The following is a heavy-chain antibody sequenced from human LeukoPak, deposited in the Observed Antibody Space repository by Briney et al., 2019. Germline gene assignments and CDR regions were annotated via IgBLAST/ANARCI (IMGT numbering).Heavy chain of an antibody. CDR3: ARGTYDFWRWVSES. J-gene: IGHJ4*02. Sequence: SETLSLTCTVSGYSISSGYYWGWIRQPPGKGLEWIGSIYHSGSTYYNPSLKSRVTISVDTSKNQFSLKLSSVTAADTAVYYCARGTYDFWRWVSESWGQGTLVTVSS. CDR1: GYSISSGYY. V-gene: IGHV4-38-2*02. CDR2: IYHSGST. D-gene: IGHD3-3*01.